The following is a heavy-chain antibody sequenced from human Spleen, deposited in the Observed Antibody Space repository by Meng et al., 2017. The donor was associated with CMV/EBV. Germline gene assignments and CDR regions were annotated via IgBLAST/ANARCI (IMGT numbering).Heavy chain of an antibody. D-gene: IGHD4-17*01. Sequence: GESLKISCVASGFTFSDYDMHWVRQAPDKGLEWVAGIRYDGSKRSYTDSVKGRFTISRDNSQSTLYLQVTSLRVEDTALYYCARGLSPIAVYGDYVDYWGQGTLVTVSS. CDR2: IRYDGSKR. V-gene: IGHV3-30*02. J-gene: IGHJ4*02. CDR1: GFTFSDYD. CDR3: ARGLSPIAVYGDYVDY.